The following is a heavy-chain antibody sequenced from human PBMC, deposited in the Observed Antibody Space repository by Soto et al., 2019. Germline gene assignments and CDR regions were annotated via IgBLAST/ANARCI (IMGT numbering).Heavy chain of an antibody. CDR3: ATEGVVVDANWFGP. V-gene: IGHV4-39*02. CDR1: GDSVTRSRYY. CDR2: IYYSGSS. J-gene: IGHJ5*02. D-gene: IGHD3-22*01. Sequence: QLQLQESGPGLVKPSETLSLTCTVSGDSVTRSRYYWGWIRQPPGKGLEWIGSIYYSGSSYYNPSLKSRIYISIDTSKNQFSLNMNSMTAADTAVYYCATEGVVVDANWFGPWGQGTLVTVSA.